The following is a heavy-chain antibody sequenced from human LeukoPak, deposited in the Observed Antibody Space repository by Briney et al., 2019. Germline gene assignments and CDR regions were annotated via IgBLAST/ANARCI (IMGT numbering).Heavy chain of an antibody. CDR3: ASSQGADFWSGYYPSY. Sequence: GGSLRLSCAASGFTFSSYSMNWVRQAPGKGLEWVSYISSSSSTIYYADSVKGRFTISRDNAKNSLYLQMNSLRAEDRAVYYCASSQGADFWSGYYPSYWGQGTLVTVSS. J-gene: IGHJ4*02. V-gene: IGHV3-48*01. CDR2: ISSSSSTI. D-gene: IGHD3-3*01. CDR1: GFTFSSYS.